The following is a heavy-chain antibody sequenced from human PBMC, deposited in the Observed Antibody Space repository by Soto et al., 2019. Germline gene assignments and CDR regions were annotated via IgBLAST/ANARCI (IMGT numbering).Heavy chain of an antibody. V-gene: IGHV4-34*01. CDR2: INHSGST. Sequence: SETLSLTCAVYGGSFSGYYWSWIRQPPGKGLEWIGEINHSGSTNYNPSLKSRVTISVDTSKNQFSLKLSSVTAADTAVYYCARGCTNGVRSNWFDPWGQGTLVTVSS. J-gene: IGHJ5*02. CDR3: ARGCTNGVRSNWFDP. CDR1: GGSFSGYY. D-gene: IGHD2-8*01.